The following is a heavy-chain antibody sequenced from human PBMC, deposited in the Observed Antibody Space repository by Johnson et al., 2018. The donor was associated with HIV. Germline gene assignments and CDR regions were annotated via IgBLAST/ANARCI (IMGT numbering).Heavy chain of an antibody. Sequence: QVQLVESGGGVVQPGESLRLSCAASGFNFSNFGMHWVRQAPGKGLEWVAVISYDGSNKYYADSVKGRFTISRGNSKNTLYLQRNSLRAEDTAVYYCARDAPRRIAVADPKDVHDAFDIWGQGTMVTVSS. J-gene: IGHJ3*02. V-gene: IGHV3-30*19. CDR1: GFNFSNFG. CDR3: ARDAPRRIAVADPKDVHDAFDI. CDR2: ISYDGSNK. D-gene: IGHD6-19*01.